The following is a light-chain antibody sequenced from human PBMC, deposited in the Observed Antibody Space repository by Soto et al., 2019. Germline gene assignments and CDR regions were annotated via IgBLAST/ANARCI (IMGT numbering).Light chain of an antibody. CDR3: CSYAGSGTYV. CDR1: TSDVGRYNL. V-gene: IGLV2-23*01. J-gene: IGLJ1*01. Sequence: SALTQPASVSGSPGQSITISCTGTTSDVGRYNLVSWYQQHPDKAPKLLIYENNKRPSGVSNRFSGSKSGNTASLTISGLQAEDETDYYCCSYAGSGTYVFGSGTKVTVL. CDR2: ENN.